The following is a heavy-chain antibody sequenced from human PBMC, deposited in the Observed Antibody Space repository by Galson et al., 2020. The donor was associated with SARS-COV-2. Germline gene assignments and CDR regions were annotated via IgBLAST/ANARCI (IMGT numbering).Heavy chain of an antibody. CDR2: IRWNGATT. CDR1: GFTFDDSA. V-gene: IGHV3-20*04. D-gene: IGHD1-26*01. CDR3: ARVEETYSSNYRSYYFDY. Sequence: GGSLRLSCAASGFTFDDSAMAWVRQAPGKGLEWVSGIRWNGATTVYADSVKGRFTISRDNARSSLYLQMNSLRAEDTAFYYCARVEETYSSNYRSYYFDYWGQGALVTVSS. J-gene: IGHJ4*02.